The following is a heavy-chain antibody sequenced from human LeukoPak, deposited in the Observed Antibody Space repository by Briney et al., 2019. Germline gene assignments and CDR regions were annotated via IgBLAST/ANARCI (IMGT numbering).Heavy chain of an antibody. V-gene: IGHV3-33*06. CDR3: AKDCSGGSCYDFDP. J-gene: IGHJ5*02. D-gene: IGHD2-15*01. CDR1: GFTFSSYG. CDR2: IWYDGSNK. Sequence: PGRSLRLSCAASGFTFSSYGMHWVRQAPGKGLEWVAVIWYDGSNKYYADSVKGRFTISRDNSKNTLYLQMNSLRAEDTAVYYCAKDCSGGSCYDFDPWGQGTLVTVSS.